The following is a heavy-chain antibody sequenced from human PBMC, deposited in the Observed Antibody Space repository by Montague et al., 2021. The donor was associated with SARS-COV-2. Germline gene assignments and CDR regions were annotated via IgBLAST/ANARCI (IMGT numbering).Heavy chain of an antibody. CDR2: IYSGGST. Sequence: SLRLSCAASGLTVSSYYMSWVRQAPGKGLEWVSVIYSGGSTYYADSVKGRFTISRDNSKNTLYLQMNSLRDEDTAVYYCARDSYGMDVWGQGTTVTVSS. J-gene: IGHJ6*02. CDR1: GLTVSSYY. CDR3: ARDSYGMDV. V-gene: IGHV3-66*02.